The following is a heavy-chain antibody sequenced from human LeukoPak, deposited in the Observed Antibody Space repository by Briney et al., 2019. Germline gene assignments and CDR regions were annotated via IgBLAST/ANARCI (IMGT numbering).Heavy chain of an antibody. CDR1: GYTFTTYY. CDR2: INPSGGST. Sequence: EASVKVSCKASGYTFTTYYLHWVRQAPGQGLEWMGIINPSGGSTTYAQKFRGRVTMTRDTSTSTVYMELSSLRSEDTAMYYCAREPRKVGASTYDAFDIWGQGTMVTVSS. CDR3: AREPRKVGASTYDAFDI. V-gene: IGHV1-46*01. J-gene: IGHJ3*02. D-gene: IGHD1-26*01.